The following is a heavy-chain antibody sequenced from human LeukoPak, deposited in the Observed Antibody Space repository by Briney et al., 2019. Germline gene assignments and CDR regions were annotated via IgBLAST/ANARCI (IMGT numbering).Heavy chain of an antibody. J-gene: IGHJ4*02. CDR2: IYPGDSDT. CDR1: GYSFTRYW. V-gene: IGHV5-51*01. D-gene: IGHD1-7*01. CDR3: ARRNSIGYFDY. Sequence: GESLKISCKGSGYSFTRYWIGWVRQMPGKGLEWMGIIYPGDSDTRYSPSFQGQVTISADKSISTAYLQWSSLKASDSAIYYCARRNSIGYFDYWGQGTLVTVSS.